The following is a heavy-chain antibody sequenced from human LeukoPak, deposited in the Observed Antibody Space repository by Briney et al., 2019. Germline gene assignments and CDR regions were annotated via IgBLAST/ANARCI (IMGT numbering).Heavy chain of an antibody. J-gene: IGHJ3*02. Sequence: PGGSLRLSCAASGFTFSDYYMSWIRQAPGKGLEWVSYISSSGSTIYYADSVKGRFTISRDNAKISLYLQMNGLRAEDTAVYYCARALRQQWLVGGAFDIWGQGTMVTVSS. CDR3: ARALRQQWLVGGAFDI. CDR2: ISSSGSTI. CDR1: GFTFSDYY. V-gene: IGHV3-11*01. D-gene: IGHD6-19*01.